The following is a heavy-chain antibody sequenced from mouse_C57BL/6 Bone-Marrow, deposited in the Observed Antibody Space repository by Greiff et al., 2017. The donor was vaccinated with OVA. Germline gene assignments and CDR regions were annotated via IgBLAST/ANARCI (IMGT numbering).Heavy chain of an antibody. CDR2: ISSGGSYT. V-gene: IGHV5-6*01. Sequence: EVQVVESGGDLVKPGGSLKLSCAASGFTFSSYGMSWVRQTPDKRLEWVATISSGGSYTYYPDSVKGRFTISRDNAKNTLYLQMSSLKSEDTAMEYGARLGDYGSYYYAMDYWGQGTSVTVSS. CDR3: ARLGDYGSYYYAMDY. D-gene: IGHD2-4*01. J-gene: IGHJ4*01. CDR1: GFTFSSYG.